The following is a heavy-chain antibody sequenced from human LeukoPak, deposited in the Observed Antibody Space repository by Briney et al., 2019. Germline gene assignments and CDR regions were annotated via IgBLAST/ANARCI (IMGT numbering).Heavy chain of an antibody. CDR2: INPNSGGT. Sequence: ASVKVSCKASGYTFIGYYMHWVRQAPGQGLEWMGWINPNSGGTNYAQKFQGRVTMTRDTSISTAYMELSRLRSDDTAVYYCARGRYSQTNTFDYWGQGTLVTVSS. CDR1: GYTFIGYY. CDR3: ARGRYSQTNTFDY. J-gene: IGHJ4*02. V-gene: IGHV1-2*02. D-gene: IGHD5-18*01.